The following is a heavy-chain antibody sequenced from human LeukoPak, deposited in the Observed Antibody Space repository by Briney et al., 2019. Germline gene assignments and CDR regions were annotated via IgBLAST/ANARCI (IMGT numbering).Heavy chain of an antibody. V-gene: IGHV4-59*12. D-gene: IGHD3-22*01. J-gene: IGHJ1*01. CDR2: IYYTGNT. Sequence: SETLSLTCTVSGGSISSYYWSWIRQPPGKGLEWIGYIYYTGNTDYNPSLKSRVTISVDTSKNQFSLKLSSVTAADTAVYYCAADYDYYDSSGYPSQYFQHWGQGTLVTVSS. CDR3: AADYDYYDSSGYPSQYFQH. CDR1: GGSISSYY.